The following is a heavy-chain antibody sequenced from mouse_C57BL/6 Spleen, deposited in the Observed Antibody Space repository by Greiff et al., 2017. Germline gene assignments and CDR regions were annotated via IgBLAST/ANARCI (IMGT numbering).Heavy chain of an antibody. V-gene: IGHV5-4*01. Sequence: EVKLVESGGGLVKPGGSLKLSCAASGFTFSSYAMSWVRQTPEKRLEWVATISDGGSYTYYPDNVKGRFTISRDNAKNNLYLQMSHLKSEDTAMYYCARDAFTTGTGYAMDYWGQGTSVTVSS. D-gene: IGHD1-1*01. CDR3: ARDAFTTGTGYAMDY. CDR2: ISDGGSYT. CDR1: GFTFSSYA. J-gene: IGHJ4*01.